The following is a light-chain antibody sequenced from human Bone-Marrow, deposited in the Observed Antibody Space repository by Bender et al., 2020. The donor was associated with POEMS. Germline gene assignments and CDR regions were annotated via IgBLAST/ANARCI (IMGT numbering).Light chain of an antibody. J-gene: IGLJ1*01. CDR2: GNN. CDR1: NSNIGAGYD. Sequence: QSVLTQPPSVSGAPGQRVTIPCTGTNSNIGAGYDVHWYQQLSGTAPKLLIFGNNNRPSGVPDRFSGSKSGTSASLAITGLQAADEADYYCSSYTSKITYVFGTGTKVTVL. CDR3: SSYTSKITYV. V-gene: IGLV1-40*01.